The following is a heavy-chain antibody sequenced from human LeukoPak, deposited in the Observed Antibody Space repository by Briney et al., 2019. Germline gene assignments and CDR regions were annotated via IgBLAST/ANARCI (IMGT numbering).Heavy chain of an antibody. J-gene: IGHJ4*02. CDR2: ISSSGSTI. Sequence: GGSLRLSCAASGFTFSNAWMSWVRQAPGKGLEWVSYISSSGSTIYYADSVKGRFTISRDNAKNSLYLQMNSLRAEDTAVYYCARASYGDYAPNFDYWGQGTLVTVSS. CDR3: ARASYGDYAPNFDY. CDR1: GFTFSNAW. D-gene: IGHD4-17*01. V-gene: IGHV3-11*01.